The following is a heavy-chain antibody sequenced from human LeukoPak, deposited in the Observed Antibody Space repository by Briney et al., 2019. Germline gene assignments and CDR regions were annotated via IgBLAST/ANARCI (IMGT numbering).Heavy chain of an antibody. D-gene: IGHD3-9*01. V-gene: IGHV1-69*01. CDR2: IIPIFGTA. CDR3: ARSGLRYFDWLDPNWFDP. Sequence: GFSVKVSCKASGGTFSSYAISWVRQAPGQGLEWMGGIIPIFGTANYAQKFQGRVTITADEPTSTAYMELSSLRSEDTAVYYCARSGLRYFDWLDPNWFDPWGQGTLVTVSS. CDR1: GGTFSSYA. J-gene: IGHJ5*02.